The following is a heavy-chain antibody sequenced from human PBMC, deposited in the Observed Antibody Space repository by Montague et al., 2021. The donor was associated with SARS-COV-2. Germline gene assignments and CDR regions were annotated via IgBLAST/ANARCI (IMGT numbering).Heavy chain of an antibody. CDR2: MYYGGST. Sequence: SETLSLTCTVSGGSISSSNYYWGWIRQPPGKGLEWIGNMYYGGSTYYNPSLKSRVTISIDTFKNQFSLKLSSVTAADTAVYYCARDDIVLQGVTKGMDVWGQGTTVTVSS. D-gene: IGHD3-10*01. CDR3: ARDDIVLQGVTKGMDV. J-gene: IGHJ6*02. CDR1: GGSISSSNYY. V-gene: IGHV4-39*07.